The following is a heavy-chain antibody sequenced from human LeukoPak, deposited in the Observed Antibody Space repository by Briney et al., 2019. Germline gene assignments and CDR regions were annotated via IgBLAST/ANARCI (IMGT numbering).Heavy chain of an antibody. V-gene: IGHV3-23*01. D-gene: IGHD4-17*01. Sequence: PGGSLRLSCAASGFTFSSHSMNWVRQAPGKGLEWVSTVSGSGSSTYYADSVKGRFIISRDNSKNTLYLQMNSLRAEDTAVYYCAKSTPRYNWFDPWGQGTLVTVSS. CDR1: GFTFSSHS. CDR2: VSGSGSST. J-gene: IGHJ5*02. CDR3: AKSTPRYNWFDP.